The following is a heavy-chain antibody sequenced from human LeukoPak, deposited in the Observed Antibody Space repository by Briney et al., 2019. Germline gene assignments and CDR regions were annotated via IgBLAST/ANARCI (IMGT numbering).Heavy chain of an antibody. Sequence: ASETLSLTCAVYGGSFSGYYWSWIRQPPGKGLEWIGEINHSGSTNYNPSLKSRVTISVDTSKNQFSLKLCSVTAADTAVYYCHSSGYSYYFDLWGRGTLVTVSS. J-gene: IGHJ2*01. CDR1: GGSFSGYY. V-gene: IGHV4-34*01. CDR2: INHSGST. CDR3: HSSGYSYYFDL. D-gene: IGHD3-22*01.